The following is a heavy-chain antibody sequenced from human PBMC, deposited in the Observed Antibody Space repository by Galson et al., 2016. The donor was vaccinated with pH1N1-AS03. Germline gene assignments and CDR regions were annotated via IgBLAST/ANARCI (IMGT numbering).Heavy chain of an antibody. J-gene: IGHJ5*01. CDR3: ARDPTYATSGYYYPHFDS. CDR1: GFIFSNIG. Sequence: SLRLSCAASGFIFSNIGMNWVRQVPGKGPEWVSSIDSSGSHIYYAHSLKGRFTVSRDNAKNSLFLQMNSLIADEDTAVYYCARDPTYATSGYYYPHFDSWGQGTLVTVSS. V-gene: IGHV3-21*06. CDR2: IDSSGSHI. D-gene: IGHD3-22*01.